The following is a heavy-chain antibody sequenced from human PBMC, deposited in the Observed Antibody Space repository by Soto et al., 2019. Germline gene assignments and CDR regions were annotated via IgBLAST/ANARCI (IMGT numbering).Heavy chain of an antibody. CDR3: ARGQGWYEGYSRGWLGRYFDY. D-gene: IGHD6-19*01. J-gene: IGHJ4*02. CDR1: GGSFSGYY. V-gene: IGHV4-34*01. Sequence: QVQLQQWGAGLLKPSETLSLTCAVYGGSFSGYYWSWIRQPPGKGLEWIGEINHSGSTNYNPSLKSQVTNSVDTTKTQFSLNLSFVTAADTAVYYCARGQGWYEGYSRGWLGRYFDYWGRGSLVTVSS. CDR2: INHSGST.